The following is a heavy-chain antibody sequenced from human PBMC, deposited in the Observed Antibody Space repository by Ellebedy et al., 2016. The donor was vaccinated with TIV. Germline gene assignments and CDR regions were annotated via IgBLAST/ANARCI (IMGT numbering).Heavy chain of an antibody. Sequence: SETLSLXXAVSGGSVGSDTYYWAWIRQPPGKGLEWIGSIFSSGNTQYKVSLGSRVTMSRDTSKNQFSLKLSSVTAADTAIYYCVKEGMSSWHYYFDLWGRGTPVTVSS. CDR3: VKEGMSSWHYYFDL. CDR1: GGSVGSDTYY. V-gene: IGHV4-39*01. CDR2: IFSSGNT. D-gene: IGHD6-13*01. J-gene: IGHJ2*01.